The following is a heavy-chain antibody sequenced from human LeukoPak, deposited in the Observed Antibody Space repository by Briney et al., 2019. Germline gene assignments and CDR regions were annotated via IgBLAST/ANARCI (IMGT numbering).Heavy chain of an antibody. CDR2: IRFDGTNK. J-gene: IGHJ6*03. D-gene: IGHD3-3*01. V-gene: IGHV3-30*02. CDR3: AKTSWADASGQYYYMDV. CDR1: AFTFSNYG. Sequence: GGSVRLSCAASAFTFSNYGMHWARQAPGKGLEWVAYIRFDGTNKFYADSVKGRFTISRDNSQNTMSLQVNNLRTEDTALYYCAKTSWADASGQYYYMDVWGKGTTVTVSS.